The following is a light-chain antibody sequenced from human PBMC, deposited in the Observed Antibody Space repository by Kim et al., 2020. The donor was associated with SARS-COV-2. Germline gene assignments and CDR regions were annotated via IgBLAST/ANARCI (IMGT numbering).Light chain of an antibody. CDR1: QSISTS. Sequence: IVLTQSPATLSLSPGERATLSCRASQSISTSLAWYQQKPGQAPRLLICDASDRATGIPGRFSGSGSGIDFTLTISSLEPEDFAVYYCLQRSDWPLTFGGGTKVDIK. CDR3: LQRSDWPLT. J-gene: IGKJ4*01. V-gene: IGKV3-11*01. CDR2: DAS.